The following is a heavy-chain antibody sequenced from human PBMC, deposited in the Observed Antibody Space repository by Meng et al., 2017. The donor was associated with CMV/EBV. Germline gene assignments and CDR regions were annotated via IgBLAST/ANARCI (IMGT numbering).Heavy chain of an antibody. CDR1: GGYISSCDYY. J-gene: IGHJ4*02. Sequence: VQLLDTGPGLVKPSQTLSVTCTVSGGYISSCDYYWSWIRQPPGKGLEWIGYIYYSGSTYYNPSLKSRVTISVDTSKNQFSLKLSSVTAADTAVYYCAREGDNPFDYWGQGTLVTVSS. CDR2: IYYSGST. CDR3: AREGDNPFDY. V-gene: IGHV4-30-4*08. D-gene: IGHD2-21*02.